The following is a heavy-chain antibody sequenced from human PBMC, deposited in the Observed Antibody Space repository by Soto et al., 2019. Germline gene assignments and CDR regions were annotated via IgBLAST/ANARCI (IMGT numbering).Heavy chain of an antibody. V-gene: IGHV4-59*01. CDR1: GGSISSYY. J-gene: IGHJ6*02. Sequence: SETLSLTCTVSGGSISSYYWSWIRQPPGKGLEWIGYIYYSGSTNYNPSFKSRVTISVDTSKNQFSLKLSSVTAADTAVYYCARGVGSGWHYYYYGMDVWGQGTTVTVSS. CDR3: ARGVGSGWHYYYYGMDV. CDR2: IYYSGST. D-gene: IGHD6-19*01.